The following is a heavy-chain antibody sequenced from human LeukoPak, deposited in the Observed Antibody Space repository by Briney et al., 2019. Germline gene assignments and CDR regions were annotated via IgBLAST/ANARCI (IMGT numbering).Heavy chain of an antibody. J-gene: IGHJ4*02. V-gene: IGHV3-48*03. D-gene: IGHD6-19*01. Sequence: GGSLRLSCAASGFGFSTYEMNWVRQAPGQGLEWVSYISGSATTIYYADSVRGRFTISRDNARNSLYLQMNSLRAEDTAVYYCARDRVAVAGTPIDFWGQGTLVTVSS. CDR1: GFGFSTYE. CDR3: ARDRVAVAGTPIDF. CDR2: ISGSATTI.